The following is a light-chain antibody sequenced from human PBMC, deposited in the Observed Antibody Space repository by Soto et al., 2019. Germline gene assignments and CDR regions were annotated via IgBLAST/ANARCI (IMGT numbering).Light chain of an antibody. CDR1: QTVYRF. CDR3: QQHGTAPLT. V-gene: IGKV3-11*01. Sequence: EIVLTQSPATLSLSLGERATLSCRASQTVYRFLTWYQQKPGQAPSLLIYDASNRATGIPARFSGSGSGTEFTLTISSLEPEDAAVYYCQQHGTAPLTFGGGTKVEI. J-gene: IGKJ4*01. CDR2: DAS.